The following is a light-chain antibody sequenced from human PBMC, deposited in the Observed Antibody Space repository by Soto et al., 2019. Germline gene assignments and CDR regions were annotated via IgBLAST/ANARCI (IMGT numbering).Light chain of an antibody. Sequence: DIVMTQSPDSLAVSLGERATINCKSSQSVLYSSNNKNYLAWYQQKPGQPPKLLIYWASTREPGVPDRFSGSGSGTDFTLTISSLQAEDVAVYYCQQYYSTPQAFGQGTKVDI. J-gene: IGKJ2*01. CDR1: QSVLYSSNNKNY. V-gene: IGKV4-1*01. CDR3: QQYYSTPQA. CDR2: WAS.